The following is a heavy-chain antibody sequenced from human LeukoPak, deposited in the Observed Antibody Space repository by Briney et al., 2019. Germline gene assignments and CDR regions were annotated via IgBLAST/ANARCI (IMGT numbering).Heavy chain of an antibody. J-gene: IGHJ4*02. CDR1: GFIFNDFP. D-gene: IGHD6-19*01. CDR3: ASWPVGWYGEDS. V-gene: IGHV3-23*01. CDR2: ISAGGTLT. Sequence: GGSLRLSCAVSGFIFNDFPMTWVRQAPGKGLEWLSGISAGGTLTFHADSLKGRFTISRDTPKNTLYLQMNSLRVEDTAVYYCASWPVGWYGEDSWGQGTLVTVSS.